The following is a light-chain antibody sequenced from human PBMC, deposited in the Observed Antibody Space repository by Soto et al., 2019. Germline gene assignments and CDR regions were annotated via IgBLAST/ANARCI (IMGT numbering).Light chain of an antibody. V-gene: IGKV3-20*01. Sequence: EIVLTQSPGTLSLSPGERATLSCRASQSIISTYLTLYHLRPGQAPRLLVYGASRRATGVPDRFSGSGSGTDFTLTISRLGPEDFVVYYCQQLDNPPWTFGQGTKVDIK. CDR2: GAS. CDR3: QQLDNPPWT. CDR1: QSIISTY. J-gene: IGKJ1*01.